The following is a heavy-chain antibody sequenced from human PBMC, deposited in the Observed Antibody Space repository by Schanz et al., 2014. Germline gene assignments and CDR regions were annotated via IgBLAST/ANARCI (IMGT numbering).Heavy chain of an antibody. CDR3: VRDGDERLVVSFDQ. CDR2: ISAYNGNM. J-gene: IGHJ4*02. Sequence: QVQLVQSGAEVQKPGASVMLSCKTSGYSFNLFGVSWVRQAPGQGLEWMGWISAYNGNMNYAPKFQGRVTMTTDTSTSTDSMELRNLRSDDTAVYYCVRDGDERLVVSFDQWGQGTLVTVSS. CDR1: GYSFNLFG. D-gene: IGHD2-2*01. V-gene: IGHV1-18*04.